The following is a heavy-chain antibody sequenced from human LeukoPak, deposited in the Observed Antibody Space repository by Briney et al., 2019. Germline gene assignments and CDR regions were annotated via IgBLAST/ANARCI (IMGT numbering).Heavy chain of an antibody. J-gene: IGHJ4*02. V-gene: IGHV3-23*01. Sequence: GGSLRLSCAASGFTFSNYVMSWVRQAPGKGLEWVSTITGTGGSTYYADSVKGRFTISRDNSKDTLYLQMNSLSAEDTAVYYCAKAAAGAYYYFDYWGQGTLVTVSS. D-gene: IGHD6-25*01. CDR3: AKAAAGAYYYFDY. CDR1: GFTFSNYV. CDR2: ITGTGGST.